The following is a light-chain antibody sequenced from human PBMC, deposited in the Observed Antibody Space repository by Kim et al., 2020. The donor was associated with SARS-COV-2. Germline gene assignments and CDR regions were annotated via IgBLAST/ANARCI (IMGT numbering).Light chain of an antibody. CDR2: LGS. CDR3: MQALQTPWT. CDR1: QSLLHSNGYNY. Sequence: DIVMTQSSFSLPVTPGEPASISCRSSQSLLHSNGYNYLDWYLQKPGQSPQLLIYLGSNRASGVPDRFSGSGSGTDFTLKISRVEAEDVGVYYCMQALQTPWTFGQGTKVDIK. V-gene: IGKV2-28*01. J-gene: IGKJ1*01.